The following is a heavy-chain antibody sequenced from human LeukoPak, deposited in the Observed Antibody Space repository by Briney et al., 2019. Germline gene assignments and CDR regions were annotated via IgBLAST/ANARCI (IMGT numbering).Heavy chain of an antibody. Sequence: GASVKVSCKASGYSFTTYGISWARQAPGQGLEWMGWISAYDGSTNYAQQFQGRVTLTIDTSTTTAYVELRSLRSDDTAIYYCARDQGSGSYYPRFDYWGQGALVTVSS. CDR1: GYSFTTYG. J-gene: IGHJ4*02. CDR2: ISAYDGST. D-gene: IGHD3-10*01. CDR3: ARDQGSGSYYPRFDY. V-gene: IGHV1-18*01.